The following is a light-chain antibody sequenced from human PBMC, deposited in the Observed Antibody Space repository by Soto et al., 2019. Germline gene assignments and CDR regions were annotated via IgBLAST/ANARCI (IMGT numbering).Light chain of an antibody. J-gene: IGKJ5*01. Sequence: DIQMTQSPSALSASVGDRATITCQASQDISDVLNWYQQQPGKAPKVLIYDASKLQTGVPSRFSGRGSGKDFTFTINSLQPDDSGTYYCQQFYDLPITFGQGTRLEIK. CDR3: QQFYDLPIT. V-gene: IGKV1-33*01. CDR2: DAS. CDR1: QDISDV.